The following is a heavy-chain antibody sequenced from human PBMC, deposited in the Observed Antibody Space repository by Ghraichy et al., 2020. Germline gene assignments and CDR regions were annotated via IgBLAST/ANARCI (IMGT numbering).Heavy chain of an antibody. J-gene: IGHJ5*02. Sequence: GESLNISCAASGFTFSGYGMHWVRQAPGKGLEWVAVISYDGSNKYYADSVKGRFTISRDNSKNTLYLQMNSLRAEDTAVYYCAKGFFIYDFWSGQKNWFDPWGQGTLVTVSS. D-gene: IGHD3-3*01. CDR3: AKGFFIYDFWSGQKNWFDP. V-gene: IGHV3-30*18. CDR1: GFTFSGYG. CDR2: ISYDGSNK.